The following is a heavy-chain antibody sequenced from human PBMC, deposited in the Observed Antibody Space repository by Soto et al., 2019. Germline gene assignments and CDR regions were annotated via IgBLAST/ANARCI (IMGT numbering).Heavy chain of an antibody. Sequence: XGSLRLSCAASGFIFKMYWMHWVRQSPGKGLVWISRIYNDGTYSDYADSVRGRFTISRDNVNDTLYLQMNNLRAEDSGLYYCTRGPRPISTGTGAYGGQGTQVTVS. CDR3: TRGPRPISTGTGAY. CDR1: GFIFKMYW. CDR2: IYNDGTYS. J-gene: IGHJ4*02. D-gene: IGHD3-10*01. V-gene: IGHV3-74*01.